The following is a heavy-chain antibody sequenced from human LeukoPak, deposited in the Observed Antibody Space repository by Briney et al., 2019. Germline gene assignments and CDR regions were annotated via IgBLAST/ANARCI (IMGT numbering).Heavy chain of an antibody. D-gene: IGHD3-16*01. V-gene: IGHV2-70*11. J-gene: IGHJ6*03. CDR3: ARIRGPSETIGGQTYYYYYMDV. CDR1: GFSLSTSGMC. CDR2: IDWDDDK. Sequence: SGPALVKPTQTLTLTCTFSGFSLSTSGMCVSWIRQPPGKALEWLARIDWDDDKYYSTSLKTRLTISKDTSKNQVVLTMTNMDPVDTATYYCARIRGPSETIGGQTYYYYYMDVWGTGTTVTVSS.